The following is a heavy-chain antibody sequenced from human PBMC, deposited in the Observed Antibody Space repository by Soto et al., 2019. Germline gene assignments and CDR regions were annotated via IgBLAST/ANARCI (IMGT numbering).Heavy chain of an antibody. V-gene: IGHV4-59*02. CDR2: ISYTGAT. Sequence: QVQLHESGPLLVKPSETLSLTCTVSGDSVSPYYWSWIRQPPGKGPEWVGFISYTGATDYNPSLTSRVAISVDTSNTQFSLKLSSVTAADTAVYYWARAIIGVPPPGDYYYYMDVWGKGTTVTVSS. D-gene: IGHD2-2*01. J-gene: IGHJ6*03. CDR3: ARAIIGVPPPGDYYYYMDV. CDR1: GDSVSPYY.